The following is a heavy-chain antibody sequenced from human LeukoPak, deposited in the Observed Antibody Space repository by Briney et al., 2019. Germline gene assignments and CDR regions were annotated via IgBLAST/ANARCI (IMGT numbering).Heavy chain of an antibody. Sequence: SETLSLTCTVSGVSISSSNYYWGWIRQPPGEGLEWIGSIYYSGSTYYNPSLKSRVTISVDTSKNQFSLKLSSVTAADTAVYYCARCIVVVPAAMGWFDPWGQGTLVTVSS. J-gene: IGHJ5*02. CDR2: IYYSGST. CDR1: GVSISSSNYY. D-gene: IGHD2-2*01. V-gene: IGHV4-39*07. CDR3: ARCIVVVPAAMGWFDP.